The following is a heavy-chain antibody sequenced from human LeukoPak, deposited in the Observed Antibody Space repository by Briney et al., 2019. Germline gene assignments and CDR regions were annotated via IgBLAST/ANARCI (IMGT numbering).Heavy chain of an antibody. J-gene: IGHJ4*02. Sequence: GGSLRLSCAASGFTFSSYGMHWVRQAPGKGLEWVAVIWYDGSNKYYADSVKGRFTISRDNSKNTLYLQMNSLRAEDTAVYYCARVAIQRSPRSPLDYWGQGTLVTVSS. V-gene: IGHV3-33*01. D-gene: IGHD4-17*01. CDR2: IWYDGSNK. CDR1: GFTFSSYG. CDR3: ARVAIQRSPRSPLDY.